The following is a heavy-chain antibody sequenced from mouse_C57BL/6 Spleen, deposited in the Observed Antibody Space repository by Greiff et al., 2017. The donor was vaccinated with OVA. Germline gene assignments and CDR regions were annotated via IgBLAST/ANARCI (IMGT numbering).Heavy chain of an antibody. V-gene: IGHV1-55*01. Sequence: QVQLQQPGAELVKPGASVKMSCKASGYTFTSYWITWVKQRPGQGLEWIGDIYPGSGSTNYNEKFKSKATLTVDTSSSTAYMQLSSLTAEDSAVYYCARYTTVGLAMDYWGQGTSVTVSS. D-gene: IGHD1-1*01. J-gene: IGHJ4*01. CDR3: ARYTTVGLAMDY. CDR2: IYPGSGST. CDR1: GYTFTSYW.